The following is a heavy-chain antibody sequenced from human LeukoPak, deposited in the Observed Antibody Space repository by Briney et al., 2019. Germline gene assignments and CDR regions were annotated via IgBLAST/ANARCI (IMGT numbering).Heavy chain of an antibody. CDR3: ARDSSSWYLPFDY. CDR1: GGSISSGSYY. V-gene: IGHV4-61*02. D-gene: IGHD6-13*01. J-gene: IGHJ4*02. CDR2: IYTSGST. Sequence: SETLSLTCTVSGGSISSGSYYWSWIRQPAGKGLEWIGRIYTSGSTNYNPSLKSRVTISVDPSKNQFSLKLSSVTAADTAVYYCARDSSSWYLPFDYWGQGTLVTVSS.